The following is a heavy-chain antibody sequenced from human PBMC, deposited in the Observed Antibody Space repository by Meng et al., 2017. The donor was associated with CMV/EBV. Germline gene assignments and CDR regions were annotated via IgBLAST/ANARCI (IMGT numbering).Heavy chain of an antibody. D-gene: IGHD3-10*01. CDR2: IFSGGKT. V-gene: IGHV3-53*01. CDR3: ARGAPDGRFGYYFEY. Sequence: ASRYTVHTTYMDRGRRAPGKGLEWVSVIFSGGKTFYAASVRGRFNIYRDNSKNTLYLQMNSLRTEDTAVYYCARGAPDGRFGYYFEYWGQGTLVTVSS. CDR1: RYTVHTTY. J-gene: IGHJ4*02.